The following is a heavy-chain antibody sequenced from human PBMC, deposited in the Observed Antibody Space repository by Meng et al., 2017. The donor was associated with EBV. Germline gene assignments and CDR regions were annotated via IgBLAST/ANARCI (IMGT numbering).Heavy chain of an antibody. D-gene: IGHD2-8*01. Sequence: DVQLEESGGGLVKPGESLRLSCAASGFTLRSYSMNWVRLAPGKGLEWVSSISSNSIDIYYADLVKGRFTISRDNAKNSLFLQMNSLRAEDTAVYYCARDRTSNRFDYWGQGTLVTVSS. CDR3: ARDRTSNRFDY. V-gene: IGHV3-21*01. CDR2: ISSNSIDI. CDR1: GFTLRSYS. J-gene: IGHJ4*02.